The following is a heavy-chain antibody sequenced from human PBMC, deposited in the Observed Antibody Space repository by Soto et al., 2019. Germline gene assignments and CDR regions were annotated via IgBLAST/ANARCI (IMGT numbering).Heavy chain of an antibody. V-gene: IGHV4-59*01. Sequence: SETLSLTCTVSGGSMTNNYWSWIRQPPGKRLEWMGYIYYSGTTDYNPSLKSRVSISVDTSKNQFFLKLSSVTAADTAVYYCARGGWYNDYWGQGILVTVSS. CDR1: GGSMTNNY. CDR2: IYYSGTT. CDR3: ARGGWYNDY. J-gene: IGHJ4*02. D-gene: IGHD6-19*01.